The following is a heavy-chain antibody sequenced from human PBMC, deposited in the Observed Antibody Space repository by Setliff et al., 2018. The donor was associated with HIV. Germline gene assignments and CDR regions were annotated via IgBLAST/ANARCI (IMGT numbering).Heavy chain of an antibody. CDR2: IYTTGGT. D-gene: IGHD3-22*01. V-gene: IGHV4-61*02. Sequence: SETLSLTCTVSGGSISSGFYYWSWIRQPAGKGLEWIGRIYTTGGTNYNPSLKSRVTISVDTSKNQFSLKLSSVTAADTAVYYCATYYYDSSGYQVDAFDIWGQGTMVTVSS. CDR1: GGSISSGFYY. CDR3: ATYYYDSSGYQVDAFDI. J-gene: IGHJ3*02.